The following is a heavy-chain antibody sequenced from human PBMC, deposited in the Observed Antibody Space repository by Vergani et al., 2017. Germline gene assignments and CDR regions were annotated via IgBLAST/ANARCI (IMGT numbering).Heavy chain of an antibody. CDR3: ARDVGASDFDY. J-gene: IGHJ4*02. Sequence: QLQLQESGPGLVKPSETLSLTCTVSGGSISSSSYYWGWIRQPPGKGLEWIGSIYYSGSTYYNPSLKSRVTISVDTSKNQFSLKLSSVTAADTAVYYCARDVGASDFDYWGQGTLVTVSS. D-gene: IGHD1-26*01. CDR2: IYYSGST. V-gene: IGHV4-39*02. CDR1: GGSISSSSYY.